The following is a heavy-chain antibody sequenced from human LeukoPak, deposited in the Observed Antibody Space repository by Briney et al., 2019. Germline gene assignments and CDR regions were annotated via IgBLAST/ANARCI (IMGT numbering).Heavy chain of an antibody. V-gene: IGHV5-51*01. CDR1: GYSFTNYW. Sequence: GESLKISCKSSGYSFTNYWIGWVRQMPGKGLEWMGIIYPGDSDTRHSPSFQGQVTISADKSISTAYLQWNSLEASDTAMYYCAGGHDSSGYYYGYWGQGTLVTVSS. J-gene: IGHJ4*02. D-gene: IGHD3-22*01. CDR3: AGGHDSSGYYYGY. CDR2: IYPGDSDT.